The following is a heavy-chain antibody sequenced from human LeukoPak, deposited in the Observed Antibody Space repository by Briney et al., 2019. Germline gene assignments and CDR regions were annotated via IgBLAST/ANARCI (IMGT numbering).Heavy chain of an antibody. CDR1: GFTFSSYA. CDR2: ISGSGGTT. V-gene: IGHV3-23*01. D-gene: IGHD3-10*01. CDR3: AKQAGGSGNYYYY. J-gene: IGHJ4*02. Sequence: GGSLRLSCEASGFTFSSYAMSWVRQAPGKRLEWVSAISGSGGTTYYADSVKGRFTISRDNSKNTLYLQMSSLRAEDTAVYFCAKQAGGSGNYYYYWGQGTLVTVSS.